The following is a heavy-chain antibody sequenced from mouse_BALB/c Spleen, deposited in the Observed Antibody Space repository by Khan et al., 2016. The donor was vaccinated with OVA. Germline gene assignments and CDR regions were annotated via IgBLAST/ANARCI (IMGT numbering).Heavy chain of an antibody. CDR1: GYAITSDYA. CDR2: INYSGNT. V-gene: IGHV3-2*02. Sequence: EVQLQESGPGLVKPSQSLSLTCTVTGYAITSDYAWNWIRQFPGNKLEWMGNINYSGNTSYNPSLKSRISITRDTSKNKFFLMLNSVTTEDTATYYCAKYGNYPYYARDCGGQGTPVTVSS. D-gene: IGHD2-10*02. J-gene: IGHJ4*01. CDR3: AKYGNYPYYARDC.